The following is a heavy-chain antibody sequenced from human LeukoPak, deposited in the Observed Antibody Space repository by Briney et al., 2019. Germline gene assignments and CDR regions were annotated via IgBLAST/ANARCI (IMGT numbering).Heavy chain of an antibody. CDR3: AKDHGGIAI. CDR1: GFTFSSYG. J-gene: IGHJ3*02. Sequence: GGSLRLSCAASGFTFSSYGMHWVRQAPGKGLEWVAVISYDGSNKYYADSVKGRFTISRDNSKNTLYLQMNSLRAEDTVVYYCAKDHGGIAIWGQGTMVTVSS. V-gene: IGHV3-30*18. D-gene: IGHD6-13*01. CDR2: ISYDGSNK.